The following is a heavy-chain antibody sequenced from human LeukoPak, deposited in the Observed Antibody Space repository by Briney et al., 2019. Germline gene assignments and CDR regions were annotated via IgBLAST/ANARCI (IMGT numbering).Heavy chain of an antibody. J-gene: IGHJ5*02. CDR2: IYYSGST. V-gene: IGHV4-59*01. CDR3: ARAHHDSSGYYYARWFDP. CDR1: GGSTSSYY. Sequence: SETLSLTCTVSGGSTSSYYWSWIRQPPGKGLEWIGYIYYSGSTNYNLSLKSRVTISVDTSKNQFSLKLSSVTAADTAVYYCARAHHDSSGYYYARWFDPWGQGTLVTVSS. D-gene: IGHD3-22*01.